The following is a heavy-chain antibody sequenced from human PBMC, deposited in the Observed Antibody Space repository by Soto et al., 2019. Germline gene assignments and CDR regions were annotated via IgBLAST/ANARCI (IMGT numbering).Heavy chain of an antibody. CDR1: GGSISSGDYY. J-gene: IGHJ6*02. Sequence: SETLSLTCTVSGGSISSGDYYWSWIRQPPGKGLEWIGYIYYGGSTYYNPSLKSRVTISVDTSKNQFSLKLSSVTAADTAVYYCARGDYDFWSGYNYYYYGMDVWGQGTTVTVSS. CDR2: IYYGGST. V-gene: IGHV4-30-4*01. D-gene: IGHD3-3*01. CDR3: ARGDYDFWSGYNYYYYGMDV.